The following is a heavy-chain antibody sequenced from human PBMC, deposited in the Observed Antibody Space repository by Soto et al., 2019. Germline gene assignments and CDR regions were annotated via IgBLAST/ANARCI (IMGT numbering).Heavy chain of an antibody. D-gene: IGHD2-15*01. CDR3: ATIVVVVAATRHDAFDI. V-gene: IGHV3-48*03. CDR2: ISSSGSTI. CDR1: GFTFSSYE. J-gene: IGHJ3*02. Sequence: EVQLVESGGGLVQPGGSLRLSCAASGFTFSSYEMNWVRQAPGKGLEWVSHISSSGSTIYYADSVKGRFTISRDNAKNSLYLQMNSLRAEDTAVYYCATIVVVVAATRHDAFDIWGQGTMVTVSS.